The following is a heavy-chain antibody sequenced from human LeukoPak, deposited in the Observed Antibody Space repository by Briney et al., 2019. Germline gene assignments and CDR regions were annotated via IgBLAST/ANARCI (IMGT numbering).Heavy chain of an antibody. CDR2: TWYEGSNK. CDR3: AREGLGAAAGTFDY. V-gene: IGHV3-33*01. J-gene: IGHJ4*02. CDR1: GFSFSSYG. D-gene: IGHD6-13*01. Sequence: GGSLRLSCAASGFSFSSYGMHWVRQAPGKGLEWVAVTWYEGSNKYYVDSVQGRFTISRDNSKNTLSLQMNSLRVDDTAVYYCAREGLGAAAGTFDYWGQGTLVTVSS.